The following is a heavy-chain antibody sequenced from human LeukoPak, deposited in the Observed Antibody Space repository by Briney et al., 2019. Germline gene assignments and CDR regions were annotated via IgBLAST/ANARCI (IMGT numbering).Heavy chain of an antibody. CDR3: ARGVYRGRAAHAPGRIAAAGTVDY. Sequence: PSETLSLTCAVYGGSFSGYYWSWIRQPPGKGLEWIGEINHSGSTNYNPSLKSRVTISVDTSKNQFSLKLSSVTAADTAVYYCARGVYRGRAAHAPGRIAAAGTVDYWGQGTLVTVSS. V-gene: IGHV4-34*01. D-gene: IGHD6-13*01. CDR2: INHSGST. CDR1: GGSFSGYY. J-gene: IGHJ4*02.